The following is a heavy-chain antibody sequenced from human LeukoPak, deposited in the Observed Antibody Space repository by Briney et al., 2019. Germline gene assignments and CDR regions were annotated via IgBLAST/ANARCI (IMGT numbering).Heavy chain of an antibody. Sequence: GRSLRLSCAASGFTFDDYAMHWVRQAPGKGLEWVSGISWNSGSIGYADSVKGRFTISRDNAKNSLYLQMNSLRAEDTALYYCAKVNSYGYWGWFDPWGQGTLVTVSS. CDR2: ISWNSGSI. CDR3: AKVNSYGYWGWFDP. V-gene: IGHV3-9*01. D-gene: IGHD5-18*01. J-gene: IGHJ5*02. CDR1: GFTFDDYA.